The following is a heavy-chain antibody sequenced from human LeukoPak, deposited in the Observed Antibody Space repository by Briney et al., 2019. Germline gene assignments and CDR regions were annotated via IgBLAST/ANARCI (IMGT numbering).Heavy chain of an antibody. CDR1: GFTFSTHS. V-gene: IGHV3-21*01. CDR2: TSASSNFI. CDR3: ARPATGYCSSAGCHWDS. D-gene: IGHD2-2*01. Sequence: GGSLRLSCAASGFTFSTHSMCWVRQAPGKGLEWVSSTSASSNFIHYAESVRGRFTISRDNAKNSLYLQMNSLGAQDTAVYYCARPATGYCSSAGCHWDSWGQGTLVTVSP. J-gene: IGHJ4*02.